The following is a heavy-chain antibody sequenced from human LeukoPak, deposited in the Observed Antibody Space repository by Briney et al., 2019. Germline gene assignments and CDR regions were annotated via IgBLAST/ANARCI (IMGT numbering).Heavy chain of an antibody. Sequence: SVKVSCKASGYTFTSYGISWVRQAPGQGLEWMGGIIPIFGTANYAQKFQGRVTITADESTSTAYMELSSLRSEDTAVYYCARPSNYYGSGSPFDYWGQGTLVTVSS. V-gene: IGHV1-69*13. CDR3: ARPSNYYGSGSPFDY. D-gene: IGHD3-10*01. CDR1: GYTFTSYG. J-gene: IGHJ4*02. CDR2: IIPIFGTA.